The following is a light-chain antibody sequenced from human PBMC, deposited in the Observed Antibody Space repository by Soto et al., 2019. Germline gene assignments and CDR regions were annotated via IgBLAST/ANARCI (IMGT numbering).Light chain of an antibody. CDR3: SSYTGAGAYTIVL. J-gene: IGLJ2*01. CDR2: NVN. Sequence: QSALTQPRSVSGSPGQSVTISCTGTSSDVGGYNYVSWYQQHPGKAPKLMIYNVNKRPSGVPDRFSGSKSGNTASLTISGLQADDEADYYCSSYTGAGAYTIVLFGGGTKLTVL. V-gene: IGLV2-11*01. CDR1: SSDVGGYNY.